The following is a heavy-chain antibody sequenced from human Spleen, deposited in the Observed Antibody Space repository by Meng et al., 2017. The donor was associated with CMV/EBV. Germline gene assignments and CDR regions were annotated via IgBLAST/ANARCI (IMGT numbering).Heavy chain of an antibody. Sequence: GESLKISCAASGFTFSSYAMTWVRQAPGKGLEWVSGISGSDGRTYYADSVKGRFAISRDNSGNTLYLQMNSLRAEDTALYYCARKQSGSYWGGSIHYGMDVWGQGTTVTVSS. J-gene: IGHJ6*02. CDR2: ISGSDGRT. V-gene: IGHV3-23*01. D-gene: IGHD1-26*01. CDR3: ARKQSGSYWGGSIHYGMDV. CDR1: GFTFSSYA.